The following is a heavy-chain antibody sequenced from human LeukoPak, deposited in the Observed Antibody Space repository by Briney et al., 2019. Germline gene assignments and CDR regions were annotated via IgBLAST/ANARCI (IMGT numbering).Heavy chain of an antibody. J-gene: IGHJ5*02. CDR3: AKGGGWFDP. V-gene: IGHV3-23*01. Sequence: GGSLRLSCAASGFTFSSSAMSWVRQAPGKGLEWVSTISASGGSTYYAVSVKGRFTISRDDSESTLYLQMNSLRAEDTAVYYCAKGGGWFDPWGQGTLVTVSS. CDR1: GFTFSSSA. D-gene: IGHD2-15*01. CDR2: ISASGGST.